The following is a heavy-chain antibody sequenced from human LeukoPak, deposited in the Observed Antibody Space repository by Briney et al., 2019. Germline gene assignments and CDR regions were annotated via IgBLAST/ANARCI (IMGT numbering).Heavy chain of an antibody. CDR3: VVVLLWFGQAPPY. CDR2: INHSGST. Sequence: PSETPSLTCAVYGGSFSGYYWSWIRQPPGKGLEWIGEINHSGSTNYNPSLKSRVTISVDTSKNQFSLKLSSVTAADTAVYYCVVVLLWFGQAPPYWGQGTLVTVSS. J-gene: IGHJ4*02. V-gene: IGHV4-34*01. CDR1: GGSFSGYY. D-gene: IGHD3-10*01.